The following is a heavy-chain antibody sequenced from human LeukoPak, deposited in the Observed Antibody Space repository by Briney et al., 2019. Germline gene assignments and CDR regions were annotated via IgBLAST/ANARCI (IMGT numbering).Heavy chain of an antibody. CDR1: GYTFTVYY. Sequence: ASVKVSFKASGYTFTVYYLHWVRQAPGQGLEWMGCVNPNSGDTNYAQKFQGSVTMTRDTSISTVYMELSRLRSDDTAVYYCARASGSYWWFDSWGQGTLVTVSS. D-gene: IGHD1-26*01. V-gene: IGHV1-2*02. CDR3: ARASGSYWWFDS. J-gene: IGHJ5*01. CDR2: VNPNSGDT.